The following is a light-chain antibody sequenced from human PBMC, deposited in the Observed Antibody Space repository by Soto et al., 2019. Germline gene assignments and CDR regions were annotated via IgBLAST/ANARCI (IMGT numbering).Light chain of an antibody. CDR3: QQYNNWRRT. CDR2: GAS. V-gene: IGKV3-15*01. J-gene: IGKJ1*01. CDR1: QSGSSN. Sequence: IVRPQSPATLSVSPGERATLSFRASQSGSSNLAWCQQKPGQAPRLLIYGASTRATGIPARFSGSGSGTEFTLTISSLQSEDFAVYYCQQYNNWRRTFGQGTKVDI.